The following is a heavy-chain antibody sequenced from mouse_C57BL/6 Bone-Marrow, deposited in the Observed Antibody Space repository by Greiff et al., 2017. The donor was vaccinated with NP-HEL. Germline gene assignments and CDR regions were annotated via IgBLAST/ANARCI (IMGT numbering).Heavy chain of an antibody. Sequence: QVTLKESGPGILQTSQTLSLTCSFSGFSLSTFGMGVSWIRQPSGKDLEWLAHLYWDDDKHYNPSLKSQLRIYKDTSNNKVFLKITTVDTVDTATYYCARKGYYSNYVRFAYWGQGTLVTVSA. CDR3: ARKGYYSNYVRFAY. CDR1: GFSLSTFGMG. CDR2: LYWDDDK. D-gene: IGHD2-5*01. V-gene: IGHV8-6*01. J-gene: IGHJ3*01.